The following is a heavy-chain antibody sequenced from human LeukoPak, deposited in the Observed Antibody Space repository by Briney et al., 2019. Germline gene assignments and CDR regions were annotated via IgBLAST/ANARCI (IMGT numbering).Heavy chain of an antibody. V-gene: IGHV1-2*02. J-gene: IGHJ4*02. CDR1: GYTFTGYY. CDR3: ARGIAAAGTFDY. D-gene: IGHD6-13*01. CDR2: INPNSGGT. Sequence: ASVKVSCKASGYTFTGYYMHWVRQAPGQGLEWMGWINPNSGGTNYAQKFQGRVTMTRDTSISTAYMDLSRLRSDDTAVYYCARGIAAAGTFDYWGQGSLVTVSS.